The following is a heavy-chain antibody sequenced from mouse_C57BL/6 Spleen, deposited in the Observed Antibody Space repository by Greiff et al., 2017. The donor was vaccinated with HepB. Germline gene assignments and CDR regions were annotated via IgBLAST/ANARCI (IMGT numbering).Heavy chain of an antibody. CDR2: INRDSGST. Sequence: EVMLVESGGGLVQPGESLKLSCESNEYDFPSHDMSWVRQTPEKGLELVAAINRDSGSTYYPDTMERRFIISRDNTKKTLYLQMSSLRSEDTALYYCARQGYGSPWFAYWGQGTLVTVSA. D-gene: IGHD1-1*01. CDR1: EYDFPSHD. V-gene: IGHV5-2*01. J-gene: IGHJ3*01. CDR3: ARQGYGSPWFAY.